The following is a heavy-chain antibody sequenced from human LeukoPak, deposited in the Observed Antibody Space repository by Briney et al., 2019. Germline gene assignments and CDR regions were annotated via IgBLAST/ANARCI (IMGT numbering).Heavy chain of an antibody. CDR1: GYTFSIFY. D-gene: IGHD1-26*01. CDR3: ARAGENYYDFYY. Sequence: ASVTVSFKSSGYTFSIFYMHWVRQAPGQGLEWMGIFNPSGSSTTYAQKFQGRVTMTRDTSTSIVYMELSSLGSEDTAVYYCARAGENYYDFYYWGQGTLVTVSS. CDR2: FNPSGSST. J-gene: IGHJ4*02. V-gene: IGHV1-46*01.